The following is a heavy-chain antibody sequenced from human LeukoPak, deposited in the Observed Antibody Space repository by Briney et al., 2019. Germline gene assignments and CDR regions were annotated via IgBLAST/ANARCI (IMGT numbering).Heavy chain of an antibody. V-gene: IGHV4-59*12. Sequence: SETLSLTCTVSGGSISNYYWSWIRQPPGKGLEWIGYIYYSGSTNYNPSLRSRVTISVDTSKNQFSLKLSSVTAADTAVYYCARGVVDTRIFNYWGHGILVTVSS. CDR1: GGSISNYY. CDR3: ARGVVDTRIFNY. CDR2: IYYSGST. J-gene: IGHJ4*01. D-gene: IGHD1-14*01.